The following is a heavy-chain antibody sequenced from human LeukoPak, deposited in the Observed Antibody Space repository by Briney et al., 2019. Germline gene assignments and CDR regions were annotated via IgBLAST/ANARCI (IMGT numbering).Heavy chain of an antibody. Sequence: GRSLRLSCAASGFTFSSYGMHWVRQAPGKGLEWVAVIWYDGSNKYYADSVKGRFTISRDNSKNTLYLQMNSRRAEDTAVYYCARMVDKCLFDYWGQGTLVTVSS. CDR3: ARMVDKCLFDY. D-gene: IGHD5-12*01. J-gene: IGHJ4*02. V-gene: IGHV3-33*01. CDR2: IWYDGSNK. CDR1: GFTFSSYG.